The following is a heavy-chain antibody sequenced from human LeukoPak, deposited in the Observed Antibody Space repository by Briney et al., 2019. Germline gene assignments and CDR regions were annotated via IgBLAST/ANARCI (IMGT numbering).Heavy chain of an antibody. D-gene: IGHD2-21*01. CDR3: TRGGGGSFPHY. CDR2: IYSGGST. J-gene: IGHJ4*02. CDR1: GVTVSSNF. V-gene: IGHV3-53*01. Sequence: GGSLRLSCAASGVTVSSNFLSWVRQPPGKGLEWVSDIYSGGSTYYADSVKGRFTISRDNSKNTLYLQMNSLRAEDTAVYYCTRGGGGSFPHYWGQGTLVTVSS.